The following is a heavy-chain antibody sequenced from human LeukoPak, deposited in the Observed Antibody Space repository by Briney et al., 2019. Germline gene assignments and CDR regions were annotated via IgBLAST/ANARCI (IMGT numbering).Heavy chain of an antibody. D-gene: IGHD5-18*01. CDR2: IYYSGST. CDR1: GGSISSGDYY. J-gene: IGHJ5*02. Sequence: PSQTLSLTCTVSGGSISSGDYYWSWIRQPPGKCLEWIGYIYYSGSTYYNPSLKSRVTISVDTSKNQFSLKLSSVTAADTAVYYCARVIRVDTAMIWFDPWGQGTLVTVSS. CDR3: ARVIRVDTAMIWFDP. V-gene: IGHV4-30-4*01.